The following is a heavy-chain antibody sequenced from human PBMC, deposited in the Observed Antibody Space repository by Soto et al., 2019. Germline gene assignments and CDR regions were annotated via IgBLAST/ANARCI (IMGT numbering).Heavy chain of an antibody. V-gene: IGHV1-18*01. CDR2: ISAYNGNT. CDR3: ARIDYGDYAVDY. CDR1: GYTFTSYG. Sequence: ASVKVSCKASGYTFTSYGISWVRQAPGQGLEWMGWISAYNGNTNYAQKLQGRVTMTTDTSTSTAYMELRSLRSDDTAVYYCARIDYGDYAVDYWGQGALVTVSS. J-gene: IGHJ4*02. D-gene: IGHD4-17*01.